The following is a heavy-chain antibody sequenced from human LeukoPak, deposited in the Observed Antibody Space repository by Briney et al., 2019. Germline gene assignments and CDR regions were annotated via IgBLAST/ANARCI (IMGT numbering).Heavy chain of an antibody. J-gene: IGHJ4*02. CDR3: AKESIDGYNDY. V-gene: IGHV3-30*18. CDR1: GFTFSSYG. Sequence: GGSLRLSCAASGFTFSSYGMHWVRQAPGKGLEWVAVISYDGSNKYCADSVKGRFTISRDNSKNTLYLQVNSLRAEDTAAYYCAKESIDGYNDYWGQGTLVTVSS. CDR2: ISYDGSNK. D-gene: IGHD5-24*01.